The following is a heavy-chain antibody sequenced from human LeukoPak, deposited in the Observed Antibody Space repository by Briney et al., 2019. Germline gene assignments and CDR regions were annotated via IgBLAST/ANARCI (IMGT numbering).Heavy chain of an antibody. D-gene: IGHD6-13*01. CDR1: GYSISSGYY. Sequence: PSETLSLTCTVSGYSISSGYYWGWIRQPPGKGLEWIGSIYHSGSTYYNPSLKSRVTISVDTSKNQFSLKLSSVTAADTAVYYCARRIAARVYNWFDPWGQGTLVTVSS. J-gene: IGHJ5*02. V-gene: IGHV4-38-2*02. CDR3: ARRIAARVYNWFDP. CDR2: IYHSGST.